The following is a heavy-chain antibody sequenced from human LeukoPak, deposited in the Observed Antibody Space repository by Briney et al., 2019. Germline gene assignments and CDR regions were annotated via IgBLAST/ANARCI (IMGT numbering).Heavy chain of an antibody. CDR1: GYDFSSSA. CDR3: AKEASVLLLLGGWLDP. J-gene: IGHJ5*02. Sequence: ASVRISCKASGYDFSSSAIHWVRQAPGQRLEWMGWINTGNGNPKYSQRFQGRVTITRDTPANTAYMELSSLTSEDTAVYYCAKEASVLLLLGGWLDPWGQGTLVTVYS. D-gene: IGHD3-16*01. CDR2: INTGNGNP. V-gene: IGHV1-3*04.